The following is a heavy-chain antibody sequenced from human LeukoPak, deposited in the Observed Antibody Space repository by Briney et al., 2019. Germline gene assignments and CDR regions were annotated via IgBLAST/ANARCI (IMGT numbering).Heavy chain of an antibody. D-gene: IGHD2-15*01. Sequence: ASVKVSCKASGYTFTRYGISWVRQAPGQGLEWMGWISANNGDTDSAQKFQDRVTMTTDTSTSTAYMELRSLRSDDTAVYYCARDFFHGHCAGLSCFLLDYWGQGSLVTVSS. CDR3: ARDFFHGHCAGLSCFLLDY. J-gene: IGHJ4*02. CDR2: ISANNGDT. V-gene: IGHV1-18*01. CDR1: GYTFTRYG.